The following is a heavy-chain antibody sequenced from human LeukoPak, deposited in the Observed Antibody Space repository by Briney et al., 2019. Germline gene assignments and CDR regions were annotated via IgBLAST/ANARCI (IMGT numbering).Heavy chain of an antibody. Sequence: GGSLRLSCAASGFTFSSYEMTWVRQAPGKGLEWVSYISSSSNTIYYADSVKGRFTISRDNAKDSLYLQMNSLRAEDTAVYYCARGRIMAYWGQGTLVTVSS. V-gene: IGHV3-48*03. CDR1: GFTFSSYE. J-gene: IGHJ4*02. D-gene: IGHD3-16*01. CDR3: ARGRIMAY. CDR2: ISSSSNTI.